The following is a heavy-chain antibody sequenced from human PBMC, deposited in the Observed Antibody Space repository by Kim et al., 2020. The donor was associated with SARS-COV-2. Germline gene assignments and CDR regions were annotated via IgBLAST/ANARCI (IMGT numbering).Heavy chain of an antibody. D-gene: IGHD3-22*01. CDR3: AKDYYDSSGYYLYYYYYMDV. Sequence: RFTISRDNSKNTLYLQMNSLRAEDTAVYYCAKDYYDSSGYYLYYYYYMDVWGKGTTVTVSS. J-gene: IGHJ6*03. V-gene: IGHV3-23*01.